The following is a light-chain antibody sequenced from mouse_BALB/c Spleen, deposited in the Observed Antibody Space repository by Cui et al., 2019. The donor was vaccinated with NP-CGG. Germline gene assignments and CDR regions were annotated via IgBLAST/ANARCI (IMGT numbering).Light chain of an antibody. CDR1: TGAVTSSNY. CDR2: GTN. J-gene: IGLJ1*01. Sequence: QAVVTQEPALTTSPGETVTLTCRSSTGAVTSSNYAKWVQEKPDHLFTGLIGGTNNRTPGVPARFSGSLIGGKAALTITGAQTEDEAIYFCALWYSNHWVFGGGTKLTVL. V-gene: IGLV1*01. CDR3: ALWYSNHWV.